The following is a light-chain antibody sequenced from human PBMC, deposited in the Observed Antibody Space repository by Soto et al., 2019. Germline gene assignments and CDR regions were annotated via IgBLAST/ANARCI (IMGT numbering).Light chain of an antibody. CDR1: SSDVAGYNY. CDR3: SSYTSSSTYVV. Sequence: QSALTQPASVSGSPGQSITISCTGTSSDVAGYNYVSWYQQHPGKAPKLMIYEVSNRPSGVSNRFSGSKSGNTASLTISGLQAEDEADYYCSSYTSSSTYVVFGGGTKLT. CDR2: EVS. J-gene: IGLJ2*01. V-gene: IGLV2-14*01.